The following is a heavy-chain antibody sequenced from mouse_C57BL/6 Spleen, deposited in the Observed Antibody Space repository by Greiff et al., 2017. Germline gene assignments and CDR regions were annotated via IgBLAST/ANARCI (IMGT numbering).Heavy chain of an antibody. CDR3: ARDRGGTYSNFWYFDV. Sequence: EVQRVESGGGLVKPGGSLKLSCAASGFTFSSYAMSWVRQTPEKRLEWVATISDGGSYTYYPDNVKGRFTISRDNAKNNLYLQMSHLKSEDTAMYYCARDRGGTYSNFWYFDVWGTGTTVTVSS. D-gene: IGHD2-5*01. V-gene: IGHV5-4*01. CDR1: GFTFSSYA. J-gene: IGHJ1*03. CDR2: ISDGGSYT.